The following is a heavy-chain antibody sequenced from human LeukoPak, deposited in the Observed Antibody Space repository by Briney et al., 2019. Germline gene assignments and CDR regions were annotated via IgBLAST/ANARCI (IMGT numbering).Heavy chain of an antibody. J-gene: IGHJ4*02. CDR2: INPSGGST. Sequence: GASVKGSCKASGYTFTSYYMHWVRQAPGQGLEWMGIINPSGGSTSYAQKFQGRVTMTRDMSTSTVYMELSSLRSEDTAVYYCAREAATVVTGNLYFDYWGQGTLVTVSS. V-gene: IGHV1-46*01. D-gene: IGHD4-23*01. CDR3: AREAATVVTGNLYFDY. CDR1: GYTFTSYY.